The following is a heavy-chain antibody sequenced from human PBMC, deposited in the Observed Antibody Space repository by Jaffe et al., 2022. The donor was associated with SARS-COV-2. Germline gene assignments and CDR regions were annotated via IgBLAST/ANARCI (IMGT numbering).Heavy chain of an antibody. J-gene: IGHJ6*03. D-gene: IGHD2-21*02. CDR1: GGTFINYA. Sequence: QVQLVQSRAEVKKPGSSVKVSCKASGGTFINYAFSWVRQAPGQGLEWVGGIIPLFDTTNYAQKFQDRVTITADESTSTAYMELSSLRSDDTAVYYCATPGDYDYYHYMDVWGKGTTVTVSS. CDR3: ATPGDYDYYHYMDV. CDR2: IIPLFDTT. V-gene: IGHV1-69*01.